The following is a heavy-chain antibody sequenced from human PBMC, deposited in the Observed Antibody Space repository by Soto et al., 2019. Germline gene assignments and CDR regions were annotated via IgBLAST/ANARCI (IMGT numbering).Heavy chain of an antibody. CDR2: IYYSGST. CDR1: GGSISSGDYY. J-gene: IGHJ4*02. D-gene: IGHD3-16*02. CDR3: ARSYVWGSYRSGYFDY. V-gene: IGHV4-30-4*01. Sequence: PSETLSLTCTVSGGSISSGDYYWSWIRQPPGKGLEWIGYIYYSGSTYYNPSLKSRVTISVDTSKNQFSLKLSSVTAADTAVYYCARSYVWGSYRSGYFDYWGQGTLVTVSS.